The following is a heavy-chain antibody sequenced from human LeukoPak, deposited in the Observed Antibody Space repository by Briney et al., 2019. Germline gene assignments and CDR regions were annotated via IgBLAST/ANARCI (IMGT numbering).Heavy chain of an antibody. Sequence: GASAKVSCKASGYTFTSYGISWVRQAPGQGLEWMGWISAYKGNTNYARKLQGRATMTTDTSTSTAYMELRSLRSDATAVYYCARDAPKQWVDCSSTSCPYYYYYGMDVWGQGTTVTVSS. CDR1: GYTFTSYG. V-gene: IGHV1-18*01. CDR2: ISAYKGNT. CDR3: ARDAPKQWVDCSSTSCPYYYYYGMDV. D-gene: IGHD2-2*01. J-gene: IGHJ6*02.